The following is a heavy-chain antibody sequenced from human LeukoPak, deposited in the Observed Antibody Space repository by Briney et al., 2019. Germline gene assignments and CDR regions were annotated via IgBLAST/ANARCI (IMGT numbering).Heavy chain of an antibody. Sequence: SETLSLTCTVSGGSISSGGYYWSWIRQHPGKGLEWIGYIYYSGSTYYNPSLKSRVTISVDTSKNQFSLKLSSGTAADTAVYYCAREPDHEGGRVYGYGYGWEGGMDVWGKGTTVTVSS. D-gene: IGHD5-18*01. CDR3: AREPDHEGGRVYGYGYGWEGGMDV. CDR1: GGSISSGGYY. J-gene: IGHJ6*04. CDR2: IYYSGST. V-gene: IGHV4-31*03.